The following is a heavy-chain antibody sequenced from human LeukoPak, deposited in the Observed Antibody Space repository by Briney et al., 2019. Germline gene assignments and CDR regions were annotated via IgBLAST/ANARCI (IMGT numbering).Heavy chain of an antibody. J-gene: IGHJ2*01. Sequence: GGSLRLSCATSGFTLRDYYMDWVRQAPGKGLEWVGRSRDKDSSFSTAYAASVEGRFTISRDDIKKSMYLQMNSLKVDDTAVYHCVLAKPPYRWGRGTLVTVSS. CDR1: GFTLRDYY. V-gene: IGHV3-72*01. CDR2: SRDKDSSFST. CDR3: VLAKPPYR.